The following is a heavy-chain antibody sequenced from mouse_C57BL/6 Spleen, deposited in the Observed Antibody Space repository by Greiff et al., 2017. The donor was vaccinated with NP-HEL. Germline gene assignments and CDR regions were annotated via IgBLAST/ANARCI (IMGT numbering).Heavy chain of an antibody. CDR2: IDPSDSET. V-gene: IGHV1-52*01. CDR1: GYTFTSYW. J-gene: IGHJ4*01. Sequence: QVQLQQSGAELVRPGSSVKLSCKASGYTFTSYWMHWVKQRPIQGLEWIGNIDPSDSETHYNQKFKDKATLTVDKSSSPAYMQLSSLTSEDSAVYCCARRPYGSSSSYAMDYWGQGTSVTVSS. CDR3: ARRPYGSSSSYAMDY. D-gene: IGHD1-1*01.